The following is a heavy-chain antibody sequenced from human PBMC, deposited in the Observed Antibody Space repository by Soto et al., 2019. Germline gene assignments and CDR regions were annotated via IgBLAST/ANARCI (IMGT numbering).Heavy chain of an antibody. J-gene: IGHJ6*02. D-gene: IGHD3-10*01. V-gene: IGHV1-69*13. CDR3: ARQGSNEYYYYGMDV. CDR2: IIRIFGTP. Sequence: GASVKVSCKASGGTFSSYAINWVRQAPGQGLEWMGGIIRIFGTPDYAQRSQGRVTITADESTSTAYMELSSLRSEDTAVYYCARQGSNEYYYYGMDVWGQGTTVTVSS. CDR1: GGTFSSYA.